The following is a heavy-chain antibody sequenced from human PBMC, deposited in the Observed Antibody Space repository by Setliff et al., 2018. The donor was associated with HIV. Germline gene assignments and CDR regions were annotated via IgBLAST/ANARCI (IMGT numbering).Heavy chain of an antibody. D-gene: IGHD3-22*01. Sequence: ASVKVSCKASAYTFTNYYIHWVRQGPGQGLEWVGIMNPSGGSTTYAQKFQDRVTMTRDTSTSTGYMELRSLRSEDTAVYYCARGSDASGYYPIYYYYGMDVWGQGTTVTSP. J-gene: IGHJ6*02. V-gene: IGHV1-46*01. CDR1: AYTFTNYY. CDR3: ARGSDASGYYPIYYYYGMDV. CDR2: MNPSGGST.